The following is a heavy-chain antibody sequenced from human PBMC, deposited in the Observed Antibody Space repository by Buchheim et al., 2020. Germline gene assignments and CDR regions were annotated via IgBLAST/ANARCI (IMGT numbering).Heavy chain of an antibody. Sequence: EVQLVESGGGLVKPGGSLRLSCAASGFTFSSYSMNWVRQAPGKGLEWVSSISSSSSYIYYADSVKGRFTISRDNAKNSLYLQMNSLRAEDTAVYYCARSNLIAARPPWFDPWGQGTL. J-gene: IGHJ5*02. V-gene: IGHV3-21*01. CDR1: GFTFSSYS. D-gene: IGHD6-6*01. CDR2: ISSSSSYI. CDR3: ARSNLIAARPPWFDP.